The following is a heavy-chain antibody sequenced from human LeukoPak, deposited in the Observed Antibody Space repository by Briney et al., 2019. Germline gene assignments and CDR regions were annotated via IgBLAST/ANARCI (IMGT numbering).Heavy chain of an antibody. V-gene: IGHV5-51*01. J-gene: IGHJ4*02. CDR1: GYSFTSYW. Sequence: GESLKISCKGSGYSFTSYWIGWVRQMPGEGLEWMGIIYPGDSDTRYSPSFHGQVTISADKSISTAYLQWSSLKASDTAMYYCTVTTVSSPFDYWGQGTLVTVSS. D-gene: IGHD4-17*01. CDR3: TVTTVSSPFDY. CDR2: IYPGDSDT.